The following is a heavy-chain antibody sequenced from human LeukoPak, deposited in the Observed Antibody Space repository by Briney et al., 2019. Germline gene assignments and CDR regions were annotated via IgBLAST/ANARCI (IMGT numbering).Heavy chain of an antibody. V-gene: IGHV3-23*01. D-gene: IGHD3-10*01. CDR3: AQQGFGEFSAFDI. J-gene: IGHJ3*02. CDR1: GFTFSSYA. Sequence: HPGGSLRLSCAASGFTFSSYAMSWVRQAPGKGLEWVSAISGSGGSTYYADSVKGRFTISRDNSKNTLYLQMNSLRAEDTAVYYCAQQGFGEFSAFDIWGQGTMVTVSS. CDR2: ISGSGGST.